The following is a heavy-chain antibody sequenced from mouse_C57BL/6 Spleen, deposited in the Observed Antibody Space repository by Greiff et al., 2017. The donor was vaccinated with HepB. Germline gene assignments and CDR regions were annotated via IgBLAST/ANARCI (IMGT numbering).Heavy chain of an antibody. V-gene: IGHV1-26*01. CDR1: GYTFTDYY. CDR2: INPNNGGT. J-gene: IGHJ2*01. Sequence: EVQLQQSGPELVKPGASVKISCKASGYTFTDYYMNWVKQSHGKSLEWIGDINPNNGGTSYNQKLKGKATLTVDKSSSTAYMQLRSLTSEESAVYYCARYSLLFDYWGQGTTLTVSS. CDR3: ARYSLLFDY. D-gene: IGHD6-1*01.